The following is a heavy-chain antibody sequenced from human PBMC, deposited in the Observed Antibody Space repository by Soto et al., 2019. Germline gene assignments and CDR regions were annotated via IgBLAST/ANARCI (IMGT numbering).Heavy chain of an antibody. J-gene: IGHJ4*02. Sequence: SETLSLTCTVSGGSISSYNWSWLRQPPGKGLEWIGYIYYSGSTNYNPSLKSRVTISVDTSKNQFSLKLSSVTAADTVVYYCARVQPGTIDYWGQGALVTVSS. D-gene: IGHD1-1*01. CDR1: GGSISSYN. V-gene: IGHV4-59*01. CDR3: ARVQPGTIDY. CDR2: IYYSGST.